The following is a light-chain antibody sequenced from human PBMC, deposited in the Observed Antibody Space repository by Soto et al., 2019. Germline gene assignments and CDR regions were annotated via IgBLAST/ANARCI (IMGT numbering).Light chain of an antibody. CDR1: SRDVGIYNY. Sequence: QSALTQPRSVSGSPGQSVTVSCTGTSRDVGIYNYVSWYQQRPGTAPKVMIYDVTKRPSGVPDRFSGSKSANTASLAISGLQSEDEADYYCAAWDDSLNGHVVFGGGTKLT. CDR3: AAWDDSLNGHVV. V-gene: IGLV2-11*01. CDR2: DVT. J-gene: IGLJ2*01.